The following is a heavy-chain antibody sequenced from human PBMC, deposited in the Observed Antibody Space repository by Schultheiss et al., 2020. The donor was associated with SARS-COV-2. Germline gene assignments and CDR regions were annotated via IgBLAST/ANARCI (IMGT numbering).Heavy chain of an antibody. V-gene: IGHV3-23*03. CDR1: GFTFSSYG. CDR2: IYSGGST. Sequence: GGSLRLSCAASGFTFSSYGMHWVRQAPGKGLEWVSVIYSGGSTYYADSVKGRFTISRDNSKNTLYLQMNSLRAEDTAVYYCAKLPLNLVGATTWAHFDYWGQGTLVTVSS. D-gene: IGHD1-26*01. CDR3: AKLPLNLVGATTWAHFDY. J-gene: IGHJ4*02.